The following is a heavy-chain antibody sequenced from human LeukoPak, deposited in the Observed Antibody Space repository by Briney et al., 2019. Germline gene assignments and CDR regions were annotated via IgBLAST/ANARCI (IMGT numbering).Heavy chain of an antibody. CDR1: GGSFSGYY. D-gene: IGHD1-26*01. Sequence: SETLSLTCAFYGGSFSGYYWSWIRQPPGKGLEWIGEINHSGSTNYNPSLKSRVTISVDTSKNQFSLKLSSVNAADTAVYYCARSSGSFYYYYYGMDVWGQGTTVTVSS. CDR3: ARSSGSFYYYYYGMDV. J-gene: IGHJ6*02. CDR2: INHSGST. V-gene: IGHV4-34*01.